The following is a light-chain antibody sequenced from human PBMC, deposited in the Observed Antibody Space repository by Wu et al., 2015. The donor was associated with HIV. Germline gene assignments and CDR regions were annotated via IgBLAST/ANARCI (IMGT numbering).Light chain of an antibody. V-gene: IGKV3-11*01. CDR1: QSISNF. J-gene: IGKJ2*01. CDR2: IHP. CDR3: QQRSNWPYVYT. Sequence: EVVLTQSPVTLSLSPGERAILSCRASQSISNFLAWYQQNLARLPDSLSMIHPTGPLASQPGSVAVGLGQDFTLTISSLEPEDFALYYCQQRSNWPYVYTFGQGTKLEIK.